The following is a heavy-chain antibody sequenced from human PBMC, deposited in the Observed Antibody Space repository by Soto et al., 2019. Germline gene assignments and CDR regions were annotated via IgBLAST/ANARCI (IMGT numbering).Heavy chain of an antibody. V-gene: IGHV4-39*01. Sequence: QLQLQESGPGLVKPSETLSLTCTVSGGSISSSRYYWGWIRQPPGKGLEWIGSIYYSGSTYYNPSLKSRVTISVDTSKNQFSLKLSSVTAADTAVYYCARQRLLVRGVIITGWFDPWGQGTLVTVSS. CDR3: ARQRLLVRGVIITGWFDP. CDR2: IYYSGST. J-gene: IGHJ5*02. CDR1: GGSISSSRYY. D-gene: IGHD3-10*01.